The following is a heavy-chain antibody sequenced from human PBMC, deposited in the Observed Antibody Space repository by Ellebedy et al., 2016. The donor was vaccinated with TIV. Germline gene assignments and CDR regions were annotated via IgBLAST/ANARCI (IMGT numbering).Heavy chain of an antibody. D-gene: IGHD6-19*01. CDR1: GYTFISYY. CDR3: ARVLVDSSGWYQFDY. CDR2: INPSAGST. J-gene: IGHJ4*02. V-gene: IGHV1-46*01. Sequence: AASVKVSCKASGYTFISYYLHWVRQAPGQGLEWMGMINPSAGSTNYAQKFQGRVTMTRDTSTSTVYMDLSSLRSEDTAVYYCARVLVDSSGWYQFDYWGQGTLITVSS.